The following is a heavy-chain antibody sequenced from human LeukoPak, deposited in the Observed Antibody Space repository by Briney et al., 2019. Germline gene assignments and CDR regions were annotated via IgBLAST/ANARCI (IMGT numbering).Heavy chain of an antibody. CDR2: IYGVDGT. CDR3: ASDLVY. Sequence: PGGSLRLSCAASGVTVSSHYMNWVRRAPGKGLEWVSVIYGVDGTSYADSVKGRFTISRDNSKNTVYLQINSLRAEDAAVYYCASDLVYWGQGTLVTVSS. V-gene: IGHV3-53*01. J-gene: IGHJ4*02. D-gene: IGHD2-8*02. CDR1: GVTVSSHY.